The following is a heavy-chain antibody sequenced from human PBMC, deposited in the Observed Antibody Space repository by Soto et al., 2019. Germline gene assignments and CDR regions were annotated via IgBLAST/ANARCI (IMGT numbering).Heavy chain of an antibody. CDR1: GYTLTELS. V-gene: IGHV1-24*01. Sequence: ASVKVSCKVSGYTLTELSMHWVRQAPGKGLEWMGGFSAEDGTATYAQNFQGRVTMTIDTSTGTAYMELRSLRSDDTAVYYCARDNWGGAFDIWGQGTMVTVSS. CDR2: FSAEDGTA. J-gene: IGHJ3*02. CDR3: ARDNWGGAFDI. D-gene: IGHD7-27*01.